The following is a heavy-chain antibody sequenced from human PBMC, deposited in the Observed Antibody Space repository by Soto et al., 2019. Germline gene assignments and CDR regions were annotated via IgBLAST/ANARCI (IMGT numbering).Heavy chain of an antibody. V-gene: IGHV1-69*12. D-gene: IGHD2-2*01. CDR3: ACQIVLVPAAMREYYYYGMDV. CDR1: GGTFSSYA. Sequence: QVQLVQSGAEVKKPGSSVKVSCKASGGTFSSYAISWMRQAPGQGLEWMGGIIPIFGTANYAQKFQGRVTITADESTSTAYMELSSLRSEDTAVYYCACQIVLVPAAMREYYYYGMDVWGQGTTVTVSS. J-gene: IGHJ6*02. CDR2: IIPIFGTA.